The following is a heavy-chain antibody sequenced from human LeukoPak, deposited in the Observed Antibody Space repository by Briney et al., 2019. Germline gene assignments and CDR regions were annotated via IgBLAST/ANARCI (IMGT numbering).Heavy chain of an antibody. J-gene: IGHJ5*02. Sequence: ASVKVSCKASGYTFTGYYMHWVRQAPGQGLEWMGWINPNSGGTNYAQKFQGRVTMTRDTSISTAYMELSRLRSDDTAVYYCARRVVVPAAMGYNWFDPWGQGTLVTVSS. CDR1: GYTFTGYY. D-gene: IGHD2-2*01. CDR3: ARRVVVPAAMGYNWFDP. CDR2: INPNSGGT. V-gene: IGHV1-2*02.